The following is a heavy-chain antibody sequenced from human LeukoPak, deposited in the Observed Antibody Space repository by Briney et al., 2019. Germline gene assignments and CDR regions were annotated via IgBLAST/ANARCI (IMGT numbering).Heavy chain of an antibody. Sequence: GGSLRLSCAASGFTFSSYDMTWVPQAPGRGLEGGSSIRPSGDKTYYGDSVKGRFTISRDNYKNTVYLQMNNMRVDDTAVYYCARVAGWHWFDPWGQGTLVSVSS. D-gene: IGHD6-19*01. CDR1: GFTFSSYD. V-gene: IGHV3-23*01. CDR3: ARVAGWHWFDP. J-gene: IGHJ5*02. CDR2: IRPSGDKT.